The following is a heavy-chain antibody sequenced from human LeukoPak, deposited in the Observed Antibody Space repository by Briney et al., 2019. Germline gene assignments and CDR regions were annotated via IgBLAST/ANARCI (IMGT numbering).Heavy chain of an antibody. D-gene: IGHD7-27*01. CDR2: IYHTGST. J-gene: IGHJ4*02. V-gene: IGHV4-59*02. Sequence: SETLSLTCTISGGSVSDYYWSWIRQSPGKGLEWIGYIYHTGSTSFSPSLKSRVTISADTSQNQFSLKLSSVTAADTAVYYCASRKLGNDYWGQGTLVTVSS. CDR1: GGSVSDYY. CDR3: ASRKLGNDY.